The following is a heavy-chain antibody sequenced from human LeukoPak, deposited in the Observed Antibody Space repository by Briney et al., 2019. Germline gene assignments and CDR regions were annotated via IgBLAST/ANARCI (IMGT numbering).Heavy chain of an antibody. J-gene: IGHJ4*02. D-gene: IGHD2-21*02. CDR3: ARAGDLYCGGDCYTHFDY. Sequence: GASVKVSCKASGGTFSSYAISWVRQAPGQGLEWMGGIIPIFGTANYAQKFQGRVTITADESTSTAYMELSSLRSEDTAVYYCARAGDLYCGGDCYTHFDYWGQGTLVTVSS. CDR2: IIPIFGTA. V-gene: IGHV1-69*13. CDR1: GGTFSSYA.